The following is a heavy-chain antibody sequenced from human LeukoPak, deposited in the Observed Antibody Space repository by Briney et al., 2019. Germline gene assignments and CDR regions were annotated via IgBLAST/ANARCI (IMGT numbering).Heavy chain of an antibody. J-gene: IGHJ6*02. Sequence: GGSLRLSCTASGFTFSSYSMNWVRQASGKGLEWVSYIAADSSAIYYADSVRGRCTISRDNAKNSLYLQMNSLRAEDTAVYYCARNAWKSYDSGRGRMDVWGQGTTVTVSS. D-gene: IGHD3-10*01. CDR2: IAADSSAI. V-gene: IGHV3-48*01. CDR1: GFTFSSYS. CDR3: ARNAWKSYDSGRGRMDV.